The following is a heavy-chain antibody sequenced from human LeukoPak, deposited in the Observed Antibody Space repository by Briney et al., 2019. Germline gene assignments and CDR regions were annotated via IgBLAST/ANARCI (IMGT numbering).Heavy chain of an antibody. D-gene: IGHD4-17*01. CDR1: GFTFSGYA. J-gene: IGHJ4*02. CDR3: AKDSLYGDYVSFDY. V-gene: IGHV3-23*01. Sequence: GASLRLSCAASGFTFSGYAMSWVRQAPGKGLEWVSAISGSGGSTYYADSVKGRFTISRDNSKNTLYLQMNSLRAEDTAVYYCAKDSLYGDYVSFDYWGQGTLVTVSS. CDR2: ISGSGGST.